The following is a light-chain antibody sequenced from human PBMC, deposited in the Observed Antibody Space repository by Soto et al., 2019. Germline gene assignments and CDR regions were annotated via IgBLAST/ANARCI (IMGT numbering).Light chain of an antibody. Sequence: DIRVSQSPSSLSASMGDRVSITCRASQTISTWLAWYQQQPGRAPRLLIYDASSLQSGVPSRFSGNGSGTEFTLTISSLQPDDFSSYYCQHYYNYPWTFGQGTKVAIK. J-gene: IGKJ1*01. V-gene: IGKV1-5*01. CDR2: DAS. CDR1: QTISTW. CDR3: QHYYNYPWT.